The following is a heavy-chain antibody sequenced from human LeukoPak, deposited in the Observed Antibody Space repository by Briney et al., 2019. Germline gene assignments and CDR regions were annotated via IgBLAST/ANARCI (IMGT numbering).Heavy chain of an antibody. CDR2: IYYSGST. CDR1: GGSISSSSYY. J-gene: IGHJ4*02. Sequence: SETLSLTCTVSGGSISSSSYYWGWLRQPPGKGLEWIGSIYYSGSTYYNPSLKSRVTISVDTSKNQFSLKLSSVTAADTAVYYCARDSSGYYYVAIFDYWGQGTLVTVSS. V-gene: IGHV4-39*07. CDR3: ARDSSGYYYVAIFDY. D-gene: IGHD3-22*01.